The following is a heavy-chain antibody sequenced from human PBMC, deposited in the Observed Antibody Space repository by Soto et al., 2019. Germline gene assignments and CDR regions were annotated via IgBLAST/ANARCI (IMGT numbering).Heavy chain of an antibody. D-gene: IGHD1-20*01. CDR1: GYTFTVYY. Sequence: ASVKVSCKASGYTFTVYYIHWVRQAPGQGLEWVGWINPKNGGINYAQKFQGRVTMTRDTSVNTAYMDQNRLKFDDSAIYYCVRGQSVLYLDLRGRGTQVSVSS. V-gene: IGHV1-2*02. J-gene: IGHJ1*01. CDR2: INPKNGGI. CDR3: VRGQSVLYLDL.